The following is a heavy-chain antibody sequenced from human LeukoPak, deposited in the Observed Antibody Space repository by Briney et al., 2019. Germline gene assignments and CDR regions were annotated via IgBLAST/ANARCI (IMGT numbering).Heavy chain of an antibody. J-gene: IGHJ5*02. D-gene: IGHD3-3*01. CDR1: GYSFILYG. CDR2: ISTSTGDT. CDR3: ARVGLRFLEWLSHSGYNWFDP. Sequence: ASVKVSCKTSGYSFILYGISWVRQAPGQGPEWMGWISTSTGDTKYTQKFQGRVTLTTDTSTSTAYMELSSLRSDDTAVYYCARVGLRFLEWLSHSGYNWFDPWGQGTLVTVSS. V-gene: IGHV1-18*01.